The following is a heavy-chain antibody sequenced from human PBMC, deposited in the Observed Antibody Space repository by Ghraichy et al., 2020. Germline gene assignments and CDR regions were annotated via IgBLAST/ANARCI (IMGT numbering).Heavy chain of an antibody. J-gene: IGHJ5*02. CDR2: IYSGGDI. D-gene: IGHD6-19*01. V-gene: IGHV3-66*02. CDR1: GFTVRNNH. CDR3: ARDGPGIAVSGRGA. Sequence: LSLTCAASGFTVRNNHMNWVRQAPGKGLEWVVNIYSGGDINYADSVKGRFTISRDSSKNTLFLQMNSLRVEDTAVYYCARDGPGIAVSGRGAWGQGTLVTVSS.